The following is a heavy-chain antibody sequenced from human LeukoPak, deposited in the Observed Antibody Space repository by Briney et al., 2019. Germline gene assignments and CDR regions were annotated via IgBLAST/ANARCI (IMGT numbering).Heavy chain of an antibody. CDR1: GYTFTRHG. Sequence: ASVKVSCKTSGYTFTRHGVAWVRQAPGQGLEWMGWISGYDGDTNFAQEFQGRVTMTTDTSSNTAYMELRSLTSDDTAVYYCARDPSNSVGRKLFFDYWGQGTLVTVSS. J-gene: IGHJ4*02. CDR2: ISGYDGDT. V-gene: IGHV1-18*01. CDR3: ARDPSNSVGRKLFFDY. D-gene: IGHD1-14*01.